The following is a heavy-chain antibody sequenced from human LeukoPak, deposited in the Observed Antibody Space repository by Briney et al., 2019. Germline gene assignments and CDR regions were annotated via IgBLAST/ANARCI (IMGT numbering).Heavy chain of an antibody. CDR3: AELGITMIGGV. J-gene: IGHJ6*04. Sequence: PGGSLRLSCAASGFTFSSYSMNRVRQAPGKGLEWVSSISSSSSYIYYADSLKGRFTISRDNAKNSLYLQMNSLRAEDTAVYYCAELGITMIGGVWGKGTTVTISS. D-gene: IGHD3-10*02. CDR1: GFTFSSYS. V-gene: IGHV3-21*01. CDR2: ISSSSSYI.